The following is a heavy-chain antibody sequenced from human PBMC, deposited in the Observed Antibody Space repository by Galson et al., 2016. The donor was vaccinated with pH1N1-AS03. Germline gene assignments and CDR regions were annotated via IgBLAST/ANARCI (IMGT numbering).Heavy chain of an antibody. J-gene: IGHJ3*02. Sequence: QSGAEVKKPGESLRIACAGSGSPWTSYWSNWVRQMPGIGLVWIRRIDPSDAYINYSPTFEGRDTISSDKSTATAYLQWNDLKCADTAVYFCATGHDYSGPYRDAFDTWGQGTRVTVSS. CDR1: GSPWTSYW. D-gene: IGHD3-16*01. CDR3: ATGHDYSGPYRDAFDT. CDR2: IDPSDAYI. V-gene: IGHV5-10-1*01.